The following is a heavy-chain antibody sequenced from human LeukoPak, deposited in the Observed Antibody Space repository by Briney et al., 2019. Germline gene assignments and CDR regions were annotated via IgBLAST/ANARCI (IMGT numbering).Heavy chain of an antibody. V-gene: IGHV1-18*01. J-gene: IGHJ6*03. Sequence: GASVKVSCKASGYTFTSYGVSCVRQAPGQGLEWMGWISAYNGNTNYAQKLQGRVTMTTDTSTSTAYMELRSLRSDDTAVYYCARYYDFWSGYYRENYYYYYMDVWGKGTTVTVSS. D-gene: IGHD3-3*01. CDR2: ISAYNGNT. CDR3: ARYYDFWSGYYRENYYYYYMDV. CDR1: GYTFTSYG.